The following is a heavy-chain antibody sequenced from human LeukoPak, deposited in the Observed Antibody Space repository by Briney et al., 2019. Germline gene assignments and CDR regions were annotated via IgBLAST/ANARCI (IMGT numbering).Heavy chain of an antibody. CDR2: ISSSSSTI. CDR3: ARERGAPPYYFDY. CDR1: GFTFSSYS. J-gene: IGHJ4*02. Sequence: GGSLRLSCAASGFTFSSYSMNWVRQAPGKGLEWVSYISSSSSTIYYANSVKGRFTISRDNAKNTLYLQMNSLRAEDTAVYYCARERGAPPYYFDYWGQGTLVTVSS. V-gene: IGHV3-48*04. D-gene: IGHD1-26*01.